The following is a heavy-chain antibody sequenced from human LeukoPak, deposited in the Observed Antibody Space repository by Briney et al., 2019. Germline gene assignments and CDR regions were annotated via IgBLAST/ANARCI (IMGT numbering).Heavy chain of an antibody. CDR2: INYDVITT. Sequence: GESLRLFCAASGFTFSSFNMQWVRQAPGKGLEWVASINYDVITTYYRDSVKGRFTISRDNSKNTVYLQMNSLRPEDTAVFYCAKDRVPDGHRPFDAWGQGTMVSVSS. V-gene: IGHV3-30*02. CDR1: GFTFSSFN. D-gene: IGHD5-24*01. CDR3: AKDRVPDGHRPFDA. J-gene: IGHJ3*01.